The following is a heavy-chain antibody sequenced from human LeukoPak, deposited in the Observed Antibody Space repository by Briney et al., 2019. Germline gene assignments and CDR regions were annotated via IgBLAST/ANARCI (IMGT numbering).Heavy chain of an antibody. CDR2: IYYSGST. CDR1: GGSMSSYH. D-gene: IGHD1-26*01. Sequence: PSETLSLTCAVSGGSMSSYHWNWIRQPPGKGLEWIGYIYYSGSTNYNPSLKSRVTISVDTSKNQFSLKLSSVTAADTAVYYCARGSSGSYCVLDWGQGTLVTVSS. J-gene: IGHJ4*02. CDR3: ARGSSGSYCVLD. V-gene: IGHV4-59*01.